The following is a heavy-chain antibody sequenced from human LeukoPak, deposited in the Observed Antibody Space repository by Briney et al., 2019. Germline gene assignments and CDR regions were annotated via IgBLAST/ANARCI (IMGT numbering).Heavy chain of an antibody. CDR2: VYSSWNT. Sequence: SETLSLTCTVSGGSFSDYYWSWVRQPAGKGLEWIWHVYSSWNTHFNPSLKSRVTISVDKSKNQFSLKLSSVTAADTALYYCARGGSQIWYPLMQWGEGILVSVSS. J-gene: IGHJ4*02. CDR3: ARGGSQIWYPLMQ. CDR1: GGSFSDYY. D-gene: IGHD2-15*01. V-gene: IGHV4-4*07.